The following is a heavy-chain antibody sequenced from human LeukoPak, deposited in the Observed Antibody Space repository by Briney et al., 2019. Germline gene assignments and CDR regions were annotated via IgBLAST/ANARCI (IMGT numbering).Heavy chain of an antibody. Sequence: ASVTVSCKASGYTFTGYYMHWVRQAPGQGLEWMGWINPNSGGTNYAQKFQGRVTMTRDTSISTAYMELSRLRSDDTAVYYCATGEVRGVNVDYWGQGTLVTVSS. CDR2: INPNSGGT. J-gene: IGHJ4*02. V-gene: IGHV1-2*02. D-gene: IGHD3-10*01. CDR3: ATGEVRGVNVDY. CDR1: GYTFTGYY.